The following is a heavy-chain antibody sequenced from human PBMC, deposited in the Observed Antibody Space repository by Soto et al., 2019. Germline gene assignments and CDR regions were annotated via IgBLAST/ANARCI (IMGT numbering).Heavy chain of an antibody. Sequence: EVQLVESGGGLVQPGGSLRLSCAASGFTFSSNWMSWVRQAPGKGLKWVAHTREDGNDKYYVDSVKGRFTISRDNAENSLYLQMNSLRVEDTAVYYCVTWNNIWNYWGQGTLVTVSS. J-gene: IGHJ4*02. CDR3: VTWNNIWNY. V-gene: IGHV3-7*01. D-gene: IGHD1-1*01. CDR1: GFTFSSNW. CDR2: TREDGNDK.